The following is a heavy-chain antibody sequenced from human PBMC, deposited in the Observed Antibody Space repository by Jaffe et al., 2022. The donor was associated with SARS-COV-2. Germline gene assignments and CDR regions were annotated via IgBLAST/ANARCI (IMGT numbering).Heavy chain of an antibody. CDR2: ITDSGGDT. J-gene: IGHJ4*02. CDR1: GFTFSSYA. D-gene: IGHD2-2*01. Sequence: EVQLLESGGGLVQPGGSLRLSCAASGFTFSSYAMGWVRQAPGKGLEWVSAITDSGGDTYHADSVKGRLVISRDNSKNTLYLQMTSLRAEDTAVYYCAKGSSTSRPYYFDYWGQGAVVTVSS. V-gene: IGHV3-23*01. CDR3: AKGSSTSRPYYFDY.